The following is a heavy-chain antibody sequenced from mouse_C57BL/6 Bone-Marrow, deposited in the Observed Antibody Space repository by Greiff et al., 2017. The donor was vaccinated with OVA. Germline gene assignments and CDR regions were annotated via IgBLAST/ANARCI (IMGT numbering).Heavy chain of an antibody. J-gene: IGHJ3*01. CDR3: ARGFAY. CDR2: IYPRSGNT. V-gene: IGHV1-81*01. Sequence: VKLMESGAELARPGASVKLSCKASGYTFTSYGISWVKQRTGQGLEWIGEIYPRSGNTYYNEKFKGKATLTADKSSSTAYMQLSSLTSEDSAVYYCARGFAYWGQGTLVTVSA. CDR1: GYTFTSYG.